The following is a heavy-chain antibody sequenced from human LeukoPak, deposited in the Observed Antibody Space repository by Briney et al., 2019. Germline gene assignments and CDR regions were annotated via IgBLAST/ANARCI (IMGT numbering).Heavy chain of an antibody. CDR3: ARVKQQLPYRIDY. CDR1: GYTFTGYY. CDR2: INPNSGGT. V-gene: IGHV1-2*02. J-gene: IGHJ4*02. Sequence: ASVKVSCKASGYTFTGYYMHWVRQAPGQGLEWMGWINPNSGGTNYAQKFQGRVTMTRDTSISTAYMELSRLRSDDTAVYYCARVKQQLPYRIDYWGQGTLVTVSS. D-gene: IGHD6-13*01.